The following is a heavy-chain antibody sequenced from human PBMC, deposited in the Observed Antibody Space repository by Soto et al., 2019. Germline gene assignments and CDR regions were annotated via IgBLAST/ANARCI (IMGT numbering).Heavy chain of an antibody. CDR2: INPIFGTA. CDR1: GGTFSSYA. Sequence: QVQLVQSGAEVKKPGSSVKVSCKASGGTFSSYAISWVRQAPGQGLEWMGGINPIFGTAAYAQTFQGRVTIAADEPTSTADMELSSLRSEDTAVYYCALVETPRYYYGMDVWGQGATVTVSS. J-gene: IGHJ6*02. V-gene: IGHV1-69*12. D-gene: IGHD2-15*01. CDR3: ALVETPRYYYGMDV.